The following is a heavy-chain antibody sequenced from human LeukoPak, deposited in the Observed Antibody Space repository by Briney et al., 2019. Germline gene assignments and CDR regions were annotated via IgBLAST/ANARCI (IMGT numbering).Heavy chain of an antibody. V-gene: IGHV4-30-4*01. D-gene: IGHD3-22*01. J-gene: IGHJ4*02. CDR2: IYYSGST. CDR1: GGSISSGDHY. Sequence: SQTLSLTCTVSGGSISSGDHYWSWIRQPPGKGLEWIGYIYYSGSTYYNPSLKSRVTISVDTSKNQFSLKLSSVTAADTAVYYCARVEKGYYDSSGYFDYWGQGTLVTVSS. CDR3: ARVEKGYYDSSGYFDY.